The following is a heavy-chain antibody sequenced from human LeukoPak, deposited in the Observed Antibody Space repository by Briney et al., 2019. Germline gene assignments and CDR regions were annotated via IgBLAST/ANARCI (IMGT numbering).Heavy chain of an antibody. V-gene: IGHV3-33*01. Sequence: PGGSLRLSCAASGFTFSGYGMHWVRLAPGKGLEWVAVIWYDGSNKYYADSVKGRFTISRDNSKNTLYLQMNSLRAEDTAVYYCGRGVTYYYASGSLHDYWGQGTLATVSS. CDR2: IWYDGSNK. D-gene: IGHD3-10*01. CDR1: GFTFSGYG. CDR3: GRGVTYYYASGSLHDY. J-gene: IGHJ4*02.